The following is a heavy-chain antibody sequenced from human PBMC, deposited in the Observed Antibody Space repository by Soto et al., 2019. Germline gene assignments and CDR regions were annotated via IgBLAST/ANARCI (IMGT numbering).Heavy chain of an antibody. CDR3: ANPGDSITGTTHGY. D-gene: IGHD1-7*01. CDR1: GFTFSSYA. V-gene: IGHV3-23*01. Sequence: EVQLLESGGGLVQPGGSLRLSCAASGFTFSSYAMSWVRQAPGKGLEWVSAISGSGGSTYYADSVKGRFTISRDNSKNTLYLQMNSLRAEDTAVYYCANPGDSITGTTHGYWGQGTLVTVSS. CDR2: ISGSGGST. J-gene: IGHJ4*02.